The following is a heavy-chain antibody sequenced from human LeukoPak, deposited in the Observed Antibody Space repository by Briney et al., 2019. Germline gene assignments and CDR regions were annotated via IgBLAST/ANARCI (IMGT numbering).Heavy chain of an antibody. J-gene: IGHJ4*02. D-gene: IGHD6-19*01. Sequence: PGGSLRLSCAASGFTFSSYWMSWVRQTPGKGLEWVANIKQDGSEKYYVDSVKGRFTISRDNAKNPLYLQMNSLRAEDTAVYSCARVGSGWQKYYFDYWGQGTLVTVSS. V-gene: IGHV3-7*01. CDR1: GFTFSSYW. CDR2: IKQDGSEK. CDR3: ARVGSGWQKYYFDY.